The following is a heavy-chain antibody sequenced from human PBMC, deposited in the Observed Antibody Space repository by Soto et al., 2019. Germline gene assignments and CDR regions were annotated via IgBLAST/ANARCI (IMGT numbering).Heavy chain of an antibody. CDR1: GGSISSYY. V-gene: IGHV4-59*08. CDR2: IYYSGST. CDR3: ARHGSGYDRHYYYYMDV. D-gene: IGHD5-12*01. Sequence: SETLSLTCTVSGGSISSYYWSWIRQPPGKGLEWIGYIYYSGSTNYNPSLKSRVTISVDTSKNQFSLKLSSVTAADTAVYYCARHGSGYDRHYYYYMDVWGKGTTVTVSS. J-gene: IGHJ6*03.